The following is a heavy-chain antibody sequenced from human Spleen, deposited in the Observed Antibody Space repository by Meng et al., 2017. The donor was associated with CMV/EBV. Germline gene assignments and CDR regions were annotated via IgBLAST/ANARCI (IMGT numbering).Heavy chain of an antibody. Sequence: LSLTCAVSGGSISSDNWWSWVRQPPGKGLEWIGEIYHSGSTKYNPSLKSRVTMSIDKSKNQFSLNLSSVTAADTAVYFCARDRAVALWGQGTLVTVSS. CDR3: ARDRAVAL. D-gene: IGHD2-15*01. J-gene: IGHJ4*02. V-gene: IGHV4-4*01. CDR2: IYHSGST. CDR1: GGSISSDNW.